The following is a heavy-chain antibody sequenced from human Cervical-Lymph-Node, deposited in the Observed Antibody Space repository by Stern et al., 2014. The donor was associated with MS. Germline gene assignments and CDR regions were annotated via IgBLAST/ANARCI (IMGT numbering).Heavy chain of an antibody. CDR1: DATLTTTNYS. D-gene: IGHD1-26*01. V-gene: IGHV4-39*01. CDR2: LYQWGGP. Sequence: QQQQHESPPVLEKPSETLSHTCTVTDATLTTTNYSSALIRQPPGKGLERITTLYQWGGPYVHPPPNSRVTISLDPSKNHFSLTLTSVSAADTAVYYCARHASFYGGSYGGYFDYWGQGTLVPVSS. CDR3: ARHASFYGGSYGGYFDY. J-gene: IGHJ4*02.